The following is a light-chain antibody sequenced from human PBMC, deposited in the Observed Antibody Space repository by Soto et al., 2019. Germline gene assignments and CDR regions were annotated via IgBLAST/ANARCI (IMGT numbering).Light chain of an antibody. CDR1: RSVSSSY. Sequence: EIVLTQSPGTLSLSPGERATLSCRASRSVSSSYLAWYQQKPGQAPRLLIHGASSRATGIPDRFSGSGSGTDFTLTISRLEPEDFAVYYCQQYGSSPPTFGQGTKVEIK. CDR2: GAS. V-gene: IGKV3-20*01. J-gene: IGKJ1*01. CDR3: QQYGSSPPT.